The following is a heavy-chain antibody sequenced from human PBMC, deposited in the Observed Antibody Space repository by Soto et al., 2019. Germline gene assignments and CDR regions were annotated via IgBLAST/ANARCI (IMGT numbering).Heavy chain of an antibody. CDR1: GFTFTTYS. J-gene: IGHJ6*02. CDR2: ISHDGSST. Sequence: PGGSLRLSCAASGFTFTTYSIHWVRQAPGKGLEWVAVISHDGSSTSYADSVKGRFTISRDNAKNTLYLQMNSLRAEDTAMYYCAGALAAAGTLYYYYGMDVWGQGTTVTVSS. D-gene: IGHD6-13*01. V-gene: IGHV3-30*04. CDR3: AGALAAAGTLYYYYGMDV.